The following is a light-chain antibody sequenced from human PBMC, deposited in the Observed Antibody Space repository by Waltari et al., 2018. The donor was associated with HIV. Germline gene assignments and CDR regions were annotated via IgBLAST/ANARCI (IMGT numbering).Light chain of an antibody. Sequence: IVLTQSPGTLSLSLGERATLSCRASQSVTTNYLAWYQQKPGQAPRLLIHGTSIRAAGIPARFSGSGSGTDFTLTIKGLEPEDFAVYFCQQYETSPLAFGQGTKVEIK. CDR3: QQYETSPLA. CDR2: GTS. CDR1: QSVTTNY. V-gene: IGKV3-20*01. J-gene: IGKJ1*01.